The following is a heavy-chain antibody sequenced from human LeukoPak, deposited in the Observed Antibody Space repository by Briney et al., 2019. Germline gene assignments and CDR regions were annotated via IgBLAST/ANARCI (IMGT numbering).Heavy chain of an antibody. Sequence: MTSETLSLTCTVSGGSISSSSYYWGWIRQPPGKGLEWIGSIYYSGSTYYNPSLKSRVTISVDTSKNQFSLKLSSVTAADTAVYYCASGAAATYDYWGQGTLVTVSS. V-gene: IGHV4-39*01. CDR3: ASGAAATYDY. CDR2: IYYSGST. CDR1: GGSISSSSYY. D-gene: IGHD6-13*01. J-gene: IGHJ4*02.